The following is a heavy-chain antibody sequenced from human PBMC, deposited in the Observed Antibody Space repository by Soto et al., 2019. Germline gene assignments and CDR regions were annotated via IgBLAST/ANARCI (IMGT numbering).Heavy chain of an antibody. D-gene: IGHD2-8*02. CDR3: TTLLTYHYHITGHRGTDD. CDR2: IKSETDGGTT. V-gene: IGHV3-15*07. J-gene: IGHJ4*02. Sequence: GGSLRLSCEASGLTFSNAWMNWVRQAPGKGLEWVGRIKSETDGGTTDYAAPVKGRFTISRDDSKNTLYLQMNSLKTEDTAMYYCTTLLTYHYHITGHRGTDDWGQGTVVTVSS. CDR1: GLTFSNAW.